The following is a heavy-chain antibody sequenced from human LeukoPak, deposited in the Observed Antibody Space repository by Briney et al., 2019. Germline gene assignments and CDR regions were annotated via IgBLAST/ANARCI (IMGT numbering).Heavy chain of an antibody. J-gene: IGHJ3*02. D-gene: IGHD6-13*01. CDR1: GFTFSNAW. Sequence: GGSLRLSCAASGFTFSNAWMSWVRQAPGKGLEWVGRIKSKTDGGTTDYAAPVKGRFTISRDDSKNTLYLQMNSLKTEDTAVYYCTTEGAWTPGIAAADIWGQGTMVTVSS. CDR2: IKSKTDGGTT. CDR3: TTEGAWTPGIAAADI. V-gene: IGHV3-15*01.